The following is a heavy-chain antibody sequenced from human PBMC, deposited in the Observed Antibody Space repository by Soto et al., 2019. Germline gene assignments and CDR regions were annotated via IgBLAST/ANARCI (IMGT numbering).Heavy chain of an antibody. V-gene: IGHV1-69*13. D-gene: IGHD3-3*01. Sequence: SVKVSCKASGCTFSSYAISWVRQAPGQGLEWMGGIIPIFGTANYAQKFQGRVTITADESTSTAHMELSSLRSEDTAVYYCASPKFRFWQQLDPWGQGTLVTVSS. CDR3: ASPKFRFWQQLDP. CDR1: GCTFSSYA. CDR2: IIPIFGTA. J-gene: IGHJ5*02.